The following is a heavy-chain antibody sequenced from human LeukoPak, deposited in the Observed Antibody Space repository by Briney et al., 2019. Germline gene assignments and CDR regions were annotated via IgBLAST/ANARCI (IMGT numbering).Heavy chain of an antibody. CDR1: GYRFTGYY. V-gene: IGHV1-2*02. Sequence: GASVKVSCRASGYRFTGYYMHWVRQAPGQGLEWMGWTNPNSGDTNSAQHFQGRVTMTRDTSMTTAYMELSRLGSDDTAVYYCARGGDFWSGYYFAYWGQGTLVSVSS. J-gene: IGHJ4*02. D-gene: IGHD3-3*01. CDR3: ARGGDFWSGYYFAY. CDR2: TNPNSGDT.